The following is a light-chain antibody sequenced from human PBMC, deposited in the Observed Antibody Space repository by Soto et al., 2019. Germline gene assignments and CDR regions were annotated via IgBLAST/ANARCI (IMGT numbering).Light chain of an antibody. Sequence: EIVITQSPVTLSVSPGERATLSCRASQSVSSDLAWYQQKPGQAPRLLIYGASTRATGIPARFSGSGSGTEFTLTISSLQSEDFAVYYCQQYHNWLMYTFGQGTRLEIK. CDR3: QQYHNWLMYT. J-gene: IGKJ5*01. V-gene: IGKV3-15*01. CDR2: GAS. CDR1: QSVSSD.